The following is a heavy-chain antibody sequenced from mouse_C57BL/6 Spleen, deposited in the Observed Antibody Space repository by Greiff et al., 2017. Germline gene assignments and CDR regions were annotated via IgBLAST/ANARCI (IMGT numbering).Heavy chain of an antibody. CDR2: LSSGGSTI. Sequence: EVMLVASEGGLVKPGGSLKLSCAASGFTFSDYGMAWVRQAPEKGLEWVAYLSSGGSTIYYADTVQGRFTISRDNAKNTLFLQMTSLRSEDTAMYYCARGYFDYWGKGTTLTVSS. CDR3: ARGYFDY. V-gene: IGHV5-17*01. CDR1: GFTFSDYG. J-gene: IGHJ2*01.